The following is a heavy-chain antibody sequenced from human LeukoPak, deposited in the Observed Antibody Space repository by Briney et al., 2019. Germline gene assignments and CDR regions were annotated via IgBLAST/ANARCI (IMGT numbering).Heavy chain of an antibody. D-gene: IGHD2/OR15-2a*01. CDR2: INHSGST. CDR3: ARGRLGVHFPRDY. V-gene: IGHV4-34*01. J-gene: IGHJ4*02. CDR1: GGSFSGFH. Sequence: SSETLSLTCAVYGGSFSGFHWNWIRQPPGKGLEWIGDINHSGSTNYNPSLKSRVTISVDTSKNQFSLKLSSVTAADTAVYYCARGRLGVHFPRDYWGQGTLVTVSS.